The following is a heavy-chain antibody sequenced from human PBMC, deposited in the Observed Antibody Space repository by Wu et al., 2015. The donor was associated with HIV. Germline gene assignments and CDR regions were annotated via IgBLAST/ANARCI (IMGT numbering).Heavy chain of an antibody. Sequence: QVQLVQSGAEIKKPASSMRVSCKLSGDSFTAYSLSWVRQAPSEGLEWMGRFIPIFGTTNYAPKFQDRVSITADTSANTVYLEMSGLRSEDTALYYCARGSTGYQIFDIWGQGTMIIVSS. D-gene: IGHD3-16*02. J-gene: IGHJ3*02. CDR3: ARGSTGYQIFDI. CDR1: GDSFTAYS. CDR2: FIPIFGTT. V-gene: IGHV1-69*08.